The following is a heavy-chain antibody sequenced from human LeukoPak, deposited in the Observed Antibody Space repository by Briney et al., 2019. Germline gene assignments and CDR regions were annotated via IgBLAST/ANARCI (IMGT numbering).Heavy chain of an antibody. V-gene: IGHV5-51*01. D-gene: IGHD6-19*01. CDR3: ARHLTQTVAGTSVDAFDI. CDR2: IYPGDSDT. CDR1: GSSFTSYW. J-gene: IGHJ3*02. Sequence: GESLKISCKGSGSSFTSYWIGWVRQLPGKGLEWMGIIYPGDSDTRYSPSFQGQVTISADKSISTAYLQWSSLKASDTAMYYCARHLTQTVAGTSVDAFDIWGQGTMVTVSS.